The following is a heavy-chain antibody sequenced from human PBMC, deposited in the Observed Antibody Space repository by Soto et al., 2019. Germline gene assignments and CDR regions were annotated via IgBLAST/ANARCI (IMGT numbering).Heavy chain of an antibody. CDR1: GASINGFY. D-gene: IGHD1-1*01. CDR2: IYSTGNT. J-gene: IGHJ5*02. CDR3: VRDGTKTLRDWFDP. V-gene: IGHV4-4*07. Sequence: PSETLSLTLNVPGASINGFYWSWILKSAGKGLEWIGRIYSTGNTDYKPSLKSRVMMSVDTSKKQFSLKLRSVTAAETAVYYCVRDGTKTLRDWFDPWGQGISVTVSS.